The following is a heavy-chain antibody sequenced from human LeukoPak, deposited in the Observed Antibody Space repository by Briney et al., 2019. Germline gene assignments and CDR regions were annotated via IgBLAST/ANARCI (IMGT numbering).Heavy chain of an antibody. J-gene: IGHJ3*02. CDR3: ASRSGCSGGTCYSRPADAFDI. D-gene: IGHD2-15*01. CDR1: GGSIGSYY. Sequence: SETLSLTCTVSGGSIGSYYWGWIRRPPGRGPEWIGIINYSGNTYYNPSLKSRVTISVDTPKNQLSLKVSSVTAADTAVYYCASRSGCSGGTCYSRPADAFDIWGQGTMVTVSS. CDR2: INYSGNT. V-gene: IGHV4-39*07.